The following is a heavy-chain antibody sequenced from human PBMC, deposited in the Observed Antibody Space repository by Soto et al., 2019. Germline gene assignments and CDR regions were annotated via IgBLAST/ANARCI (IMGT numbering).Heavy chain of an antibody. D-gene: IGHD3-3*01. Sequence: SETLSLTCTVSGGSISSGGYYWSWIRQHPGKGLEWIGYIYYSGSTYYNPSLKSRVTISVDTSKNQFSLKLSSVTAADTAVYYCARTLIPDYDFWSGYLFDYWGQGTLVTVSS. CDR3: ARTLIPDYDFWSGYLFDY. CDR1: GGSISSGGYY. V-gene: IGHV4-31*03. J-gene: IGHJ4*02. CDR2: IYYSGST.